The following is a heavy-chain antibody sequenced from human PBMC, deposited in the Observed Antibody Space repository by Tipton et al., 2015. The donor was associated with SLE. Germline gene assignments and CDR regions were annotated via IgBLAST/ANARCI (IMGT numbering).Heavy chain of an antibody. D-gene: IGHD3-10*01. J-gene: IGHJ2*01. Sequence: TLSLTCAVYGGSFSGYYWSWIRPPPGKGLEWIGEINHSGSTNYNPSLKSRVTISVDTSKNQFSLKLSSVTAADTAVYYCARRLRGRYFDLWGRGTLVTVSS. CDR1: GGSFSGYY. V-gene: IGHV4-34*01. CDR2: INHSGST. CDR3: ARRLRGRYFDL.